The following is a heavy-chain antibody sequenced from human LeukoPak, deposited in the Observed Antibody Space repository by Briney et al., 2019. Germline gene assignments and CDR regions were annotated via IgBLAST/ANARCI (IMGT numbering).Heavy chain of an antibody. V-gene: IGHV4-59*01. CDR3: ARGYSSGQLDY. CDR2: IYYSGST. CDR1: GGSISSYY. Sequence: SETLSLTCTVSGGSISSYYWSWIRQPPGKGLEWMGDIYYSGSTNYNPSLKSRVTISVDTSKNQFSLKLSSVPAADTAVYYCARGYSSGQLDYWGQGTLVTVSS. J-gene: IGHJ4*02. D-gene: IGHD6-19*01.